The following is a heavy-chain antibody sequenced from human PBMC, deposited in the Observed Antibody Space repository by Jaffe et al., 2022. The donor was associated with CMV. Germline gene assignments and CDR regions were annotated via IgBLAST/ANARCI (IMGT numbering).Heavy chain of an antibody. CDR1: GFIFTNVL. V-gene: IGHV3-15*01. J-gene: IGHJ4*02. CDR2: IKSKAQGGTT. D-gene: IGHD1-26*01. Sequence: EVQVVESGGGLVKPGESRRLSCVTSGFIFTNVLMGWVRQAPGKGLEWVGLIKSKAQGGTTDYTAPVRGRFIISRDDSKGTLYLEMNNLKTEDTAVYYCKAYSGNFYIDYWGQGTLLTVSS. CDR3: KAYSGNFYIDY.